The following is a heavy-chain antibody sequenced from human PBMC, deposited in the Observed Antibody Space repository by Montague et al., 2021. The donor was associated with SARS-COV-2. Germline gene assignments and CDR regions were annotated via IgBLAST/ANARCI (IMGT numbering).Heavy chain of an antibody. J-gene: IGHJ4*02. D-gene: IGHD4-17*01. CDR1: VSSNSAA. Sequence: VSSNSAAWSWIRQPPGKGLEWIGNIYDSGSTNYNPSLXSRVTISVDTSKNQFSLKLSAVTAADTAVYYCARENTVTTFGGPYYIDSWGQGTLVTVSA. V-gene: IGHV4-59*01. CDR3: ARENTVTTFGGPYYIDS. CDR2: IYDSGST.